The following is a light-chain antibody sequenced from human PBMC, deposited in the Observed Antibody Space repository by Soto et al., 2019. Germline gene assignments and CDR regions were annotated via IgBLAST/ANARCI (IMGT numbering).Light chain of an antibody. CDR1: SSDVGGYDF. CDR2: EVT. V-gene: IGLV2-8*01. Sequence: QSVLTQPPSASGSPGQSVTISCTGTSSDVGGYDFVSWYQQHPGKAPKLIIYEVTKRPSGVPDRFSGSKSGNTASLAVSGLHGDDEADYYCSSFAGTNIVLFGGGTQLTVL. CDR3: SSFAGTNIVL. J-gene: IGLJ2*01.